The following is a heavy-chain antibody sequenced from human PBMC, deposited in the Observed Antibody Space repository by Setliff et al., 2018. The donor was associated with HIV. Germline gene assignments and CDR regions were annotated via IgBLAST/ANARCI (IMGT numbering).Heavy chain of an antibody. Sequence: PSQTLSLTCAISGDSVSSNSAAWNWIRQSPSRGLEWLGRTYYRSKWYNDYAGSVKSRITINPDTSKNQFSLQLSSVTAADTAVYYCARDGRSYYNFWSGPLFDSWGQGTLVTVSS. CDR3: ARDGRSYYNFWSGPLFDS. V-gene: IGHV6-1*01. CDR2: TYYRSKWYN. J-gene: IGHJ4*02. D-gene: IGHD3-3*01. CDR1: GDSVSSNSAA.